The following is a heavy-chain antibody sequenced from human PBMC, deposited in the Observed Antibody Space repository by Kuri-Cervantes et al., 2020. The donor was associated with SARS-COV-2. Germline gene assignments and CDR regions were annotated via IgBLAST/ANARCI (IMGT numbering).Heavy chain of an antibody. CDR1: GFTFSSYG. Sequence: GESLKISCAASGFTFSSYGMHWVRQAPGKGLEWVANIKEDGSQRYYVDSVKGRFTISRDNANSSLYLQMNYLGAGDTALYYCASLGSGKGAIDYWGQGTLVTVSS. J-gene: IGHJ4*02. CDR2: IKEDGSQR. CDR3: ASLGSGKGAIDY. V-gene: IGHV3-7*01. D-gene: IGHD6-25*01.